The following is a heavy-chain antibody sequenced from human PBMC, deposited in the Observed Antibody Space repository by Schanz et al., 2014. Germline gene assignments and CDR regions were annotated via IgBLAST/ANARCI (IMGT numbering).Heavy chain of an antibody. CDR3: ASALTTWGGMDV. CDR2: IHSTGGTT. Sequence: QEQLVQSGAEVKTPGDSVKVSCKASGYSIGGYYMHWVRQAPGQGLEWMGIIHSTGGTTSHAQKFQGRVTMTRDTSKSTVYMQMSSLRSEDTAVYYCASALTTWGGMDVWGQGTTVTVSS. CDR1: GYSIGGYY. V-gene: IGHV1-46*01. J-gene: IGHJ6*02. D-gene: IGHD4-4*01.